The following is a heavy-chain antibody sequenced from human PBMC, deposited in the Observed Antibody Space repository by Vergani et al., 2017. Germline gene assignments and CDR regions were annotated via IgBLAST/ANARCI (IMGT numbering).Heavy chain of an antibody. CDR3: ARAGVVSAALYYYYYMDV. V-gene: IGHV1-8*01. J-gene: IGHJ6*03. CDR2: MNPNSGNT. CDR1: GYTFTSYD. Sequence: QVQLVQSGAEVKKPGASVKVSCKASGYTFTSYDINWVRQATGQGLEWMGWMNPNSGNTGYAQKFQGRVTMTRNTSISTAYMELSSLRSEDTAVYYCARAGVVSAALYYYYYMDVWGKGTTVTVSS. D-gene: IGHD2-2*01.